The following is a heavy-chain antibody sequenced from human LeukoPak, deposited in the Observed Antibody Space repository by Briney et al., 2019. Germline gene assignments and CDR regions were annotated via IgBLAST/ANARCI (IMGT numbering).Heavy chain of an antibody. D-gene: IGHD4-17*01. V-gene: IGHV3-30-3*01. J-gene: IGHJ4*02. CDR2: TSDDGSAK. CDR1: GFTFSSYA. CDR3: ARAPGGFHGDYSPIGY. Sequence: PGGSLRLSCAASGFTFSSYAMHWVRQAPGKGLQWLALTSDDGSAKYYADSVKGRFTISRDNSQNTLYLQMNSLRAEETAMYYCARAPGGFHGDYSPIGYWGQGTLATVSS.